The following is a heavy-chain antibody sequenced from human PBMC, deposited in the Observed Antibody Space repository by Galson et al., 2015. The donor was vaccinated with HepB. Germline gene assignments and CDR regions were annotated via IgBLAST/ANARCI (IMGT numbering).Heavy chain of an antibody. J-gene: IGHJ4*02. D-gene: IGHD3-10*01. CDR2: INAGNGNT. CDR3: ARDQVTMVRGVRSRTFDY. Sequence: SVKVSCKASGYTFTSYAMHWVRQAPGQRLEWMGWINAGNGNTKYSQKFQGRVTITRDTSASTAYMELSSLRSEDTAVYYCARDQVTMVRGVRSRTFDYWGQGTLVTVSS. CDR1: GYTFTSYA. V-gene: IGHV1-3*01.